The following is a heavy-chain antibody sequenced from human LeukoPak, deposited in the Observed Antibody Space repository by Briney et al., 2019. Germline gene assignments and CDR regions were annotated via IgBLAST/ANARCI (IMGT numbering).Heavy chain of an antibody. CDR1: GYIFTTYF. CDR3: ARVRGHGDMIDY. J-gene: IGHJ4*01. CDR2: INPSGGTT. Sequence: ASVKVSCKASGYIFTTYFMHWVRQAPGQGLEWMGFINPSGGTTGYSHKFQGRVTMTRDTSTSKVYMALSSLRSEDTAVYYCARVRGHGDMIDYWGQGTLVTVSS. D-gene: IGHD3-10*01. V-gene: IGHV1-46*01.